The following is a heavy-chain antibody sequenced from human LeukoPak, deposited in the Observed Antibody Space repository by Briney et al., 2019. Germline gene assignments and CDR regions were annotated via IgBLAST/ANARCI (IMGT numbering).Heavy chain of an antibody. CDR3: ARDHRSGNNWFDP. CDR2: INPNSGGT. Sequence: GASVKVSCKASGYTFTGYYMHWVRQAPGQGLEWMGRINPNSGGTNYAQKFQGRVTMTRDTSISTAYMELSRLRSDDTAVYYCARDHRSGNNWFDPWGQGTLVTVSS. V-gene: IGHV1-2*06. J-gene: IGHJ5*02. CDR1: GYTFTGYY. D-gene: IGHD3-3*01.